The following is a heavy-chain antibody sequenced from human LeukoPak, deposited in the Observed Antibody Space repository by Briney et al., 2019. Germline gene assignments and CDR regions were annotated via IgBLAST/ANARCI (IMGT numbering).Heavy chain of an antibody. CDR1: GFTFSSYS. CDR2: IISDGSST. J-gene: IGHJ4*02. V-gene: IGHV3-74*01. D-gene: IGHD3-10*01. Sequence: GGSLRLSCVASGFTFSSYSMNWVRQAPGKGLVWVSRIISDGSSTSYADSVKGRFTISRDNAKNTLYLQMNRLRAEDTAVYYCARDLDYDPGYWGQGTLVTVSA. CDR3: ARDLDYDPGY.